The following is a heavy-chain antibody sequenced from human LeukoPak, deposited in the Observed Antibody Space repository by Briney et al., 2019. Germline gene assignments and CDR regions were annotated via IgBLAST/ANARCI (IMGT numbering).Heavy chain of an antibody. Sequence: PGRSLRLSCAASGFTFDDYAMHWVRQAPGKGLEWVSGISWNSGSIGYADSVKGRFTISRDNAKNSLYLQMNSLRAEDTALYYCAKGLSDIVVVPGDWGQGTLVTVSS. D-gene: IGHD2-2*01. J-gene: IGHJ4*02. CDR2: ISWNSGSI. V-gene: IGHV3-9*01. CDR3: AKGLSDIVVVPGD. CDR1: GFTFDDYA.